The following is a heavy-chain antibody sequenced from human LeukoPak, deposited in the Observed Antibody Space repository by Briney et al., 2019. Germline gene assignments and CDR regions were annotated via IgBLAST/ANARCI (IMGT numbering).Heavy chain of an antibody. CDR3: ARDFTATGVGGMDV. D-gene: IGHD4-11*01. CDR1: GFSFSNYG. Sequence: GRSLRLSCAASGFSFSNYGMHWVRQAPGKGLEWVAVISYDGSNKYYADSVKGRLTISRDNSKNTLYLQMNSLRTEDTAVYYCARDFTATGVGGMDVWGQGTTVTVSS. CDR2: ISYDGSNK. J-gene: IGHJ6*02. V-gene: IGHV3-30*03.